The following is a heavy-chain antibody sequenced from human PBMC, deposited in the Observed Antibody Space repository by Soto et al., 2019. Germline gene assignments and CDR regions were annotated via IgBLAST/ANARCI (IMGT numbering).Heavy chain of an antibody. D-gene: IGHD2-15*01. V-gene: IGHV1-69*13. CDR1: GGTFSSYA. Sequence: SVKVSCKAPGGTFSSYAISWVRQAPGQGLEWMGGITPIFGTAKYAQKFQGRVTITADESTSTGYMELSSLRSEDTAVYYCARSQGGSSSLDIYYYYYYGMDVWGQGTTVTVSS. CDR3: ARSQGGSSSLDIYYYYYYGMDV. CDR2: ITPIFGTA. J-gene: IGHJ6*02.